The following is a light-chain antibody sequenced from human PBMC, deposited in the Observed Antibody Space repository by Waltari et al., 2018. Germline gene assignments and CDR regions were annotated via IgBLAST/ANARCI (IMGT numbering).Light chain of an antibody. CDR1: QGVSRA. J-gene: IGKJ1*01. Sequence: EIVLTQSPGTLSLSPGERATLSCRASQGVSRALAWYQQNPGQAPRILIYGASNRATGIPDRLSGSWSGTDFSLIISRLEPEDFAVYYCQHYVSLPVTFGQGTKVEIK. CDR2: GAS. V-gene: IGKV3-20*01. CDR3: QHYVSLPVT.